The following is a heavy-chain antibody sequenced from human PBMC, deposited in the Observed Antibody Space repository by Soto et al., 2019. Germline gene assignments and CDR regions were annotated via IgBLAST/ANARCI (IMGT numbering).Heavy chain of an antibody. J-gene: IGHJ2*01. Sequence: GGSLRLSCAASGFTFSSYAMSWVRQAPGKGLEWVSAISGSGGSTYYADSVKGRFTISRDNSKKTLYLQMNSLRAEDTAVYYCASQGAGSGWYDWDYWYFDLWGRGTLVTVSS. D-gene: IGHD6-19*01. V-gene: IGHV3-23*01. CDR2: ISGSGGST. CDR1: GFTFSSYA. CDR3: ASQGAGSGWYDWDYWYFDL.